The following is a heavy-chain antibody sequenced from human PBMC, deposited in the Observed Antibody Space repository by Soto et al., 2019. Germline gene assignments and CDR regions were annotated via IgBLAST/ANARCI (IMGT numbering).Heavy chain of an antibody. J-gene: IGHJ4*02. Sequence: QMQLVESGGGVVQPGRSPRLSCAASGFTFSSYAMHWVRQAPGKGLEWVAVISYDGSNKYYADSVKGRFTISRDNSKNTLYLQMNSLRAEDTAVYYCARGYEWSPDYWGQGTLVIVSS. D-gene: IGHD3-3*01. CDR1: GFTFSSYA. CDR2: ISYDGSNK. CDR3: ARGYEWSPDY. V-gene: IGHV3-30-3*01.